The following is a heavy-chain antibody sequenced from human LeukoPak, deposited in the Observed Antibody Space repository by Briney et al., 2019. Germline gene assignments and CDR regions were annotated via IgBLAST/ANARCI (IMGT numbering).Heavy chain of an antibody. D-gene: IGHD3-22*01. Sequence: GASVKVSCKASGYTFTSYYVHWVRQAPGQGLEWMGIINPSGGSTSYAQKFQGRVTLTRDTSTSTVYMELSSLRSEDTAVYYCARAGAHYDSSGYPFDYWGQGTLVTVSS. J-gene: IGHJ4*02. CDR3: ARAGAHYDSSGYPFDY. CDR1: GYTFTSYY. CDR2: INPSGGST. V-gene: IGHV1-46*01.